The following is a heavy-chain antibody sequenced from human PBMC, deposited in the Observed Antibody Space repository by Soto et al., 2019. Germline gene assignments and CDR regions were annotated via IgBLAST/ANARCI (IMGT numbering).Heavy chain of an antibody. CDR3: ARAPRGGLWFHLMFDY. J-gene: IGHJ4*02. D-gene: IGHD3-10*01. CDR1: GGSFSGYY. Sequence: SETXSLTCAFYGGSFSGYYWSWIRQPPGKGLEWIGEINHSGSTNYNPSLKSRVTISVDTSKNQFSLKLSSVTAADTAVYYCARAPRGGLWFHLMFDYWGQGTLVTVSS. V-gene: IGHV4-34*01. CDR2: INHSGST.